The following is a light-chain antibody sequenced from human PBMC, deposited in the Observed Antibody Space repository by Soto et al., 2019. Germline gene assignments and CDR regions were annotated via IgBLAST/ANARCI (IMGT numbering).Light chain of an antibody. CDR2: AAS. CDR1: QSISSY. V-gene: IGKV1-39*01. J-gene: IGKJ1*01. Sequence: DIQMTQSPSSLSASVGDRVTITCRASQSISSYLTWYQQKPGKAPKLLIYAASSWQSGIPSRFSGSGSGTDFTLTISSLQPEDFATYYCQQCYSSPTWTFGQGTKVEIK. CDR3: QQCYSSPTWT.